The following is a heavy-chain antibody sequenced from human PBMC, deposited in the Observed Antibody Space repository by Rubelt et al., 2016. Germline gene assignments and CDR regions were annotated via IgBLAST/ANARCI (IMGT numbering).Heavy chain of an antibody. D-gene: IGHD6-19*01. CDR1: GGSFSGYY. J-gene: IGHJ4*02. V-gene: IGHV4-34*01. CDR2: INHSGST. Sequence: QVQLQQWGAGLLKPSETLSLTCAVYGGSFSGYYWSWIRQPPGKGLEWIGEINHSGSTNYNPSLKSRVTISVDTSKNQFSRKVSTVTAADTAVYYCARGLWGPVAEGYWGQGTLVTVSS. CDR3: ARGLWGPVAEGY.